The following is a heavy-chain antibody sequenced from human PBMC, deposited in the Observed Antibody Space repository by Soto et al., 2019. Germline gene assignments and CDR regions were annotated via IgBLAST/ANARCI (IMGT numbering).Heavy chain of an antibody. Sequence: SETLSLTCAVSGGSISSYYWSWVRQPPGKGLEWIGYIYYSGSTNYNPSLKSRVTISVDTSKNQFSLKLSSVTAADTAVYYCARSDGRYWGQGTLVTVSS. CDR1: GGSISSYY. CDR3: ARSDGRY. J-gene: IGHJ4*02. CDR2: IYYSGST. V-gene: IGHV4-59*01.